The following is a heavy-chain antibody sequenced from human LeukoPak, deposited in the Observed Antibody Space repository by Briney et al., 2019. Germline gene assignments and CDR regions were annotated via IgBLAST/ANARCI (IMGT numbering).Heavy chain of an antibody. V-gene: IGHV3-33*08. CDR1: GFTFSSYW. J-gene: IGHJ3*02. CDR3: ASSILEGFGDHDAFDI. D-gene: IGHD3-10*01. CDR2: IWYDGSNK. Sequence: TGGSLRLSCAASGFTFSSYWMSWVRQAPGKGLEWVAVIWYDGSNKYYADSVKGRFTISRDNSKNTLYLQMNSLRAEDTAVYYCASSILEGFGDHDAFDIWGQGTMVTVSS.